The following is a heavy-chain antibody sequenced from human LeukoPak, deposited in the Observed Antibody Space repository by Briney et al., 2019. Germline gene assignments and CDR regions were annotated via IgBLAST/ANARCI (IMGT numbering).Heavy chain of an antibody. J-gene: IGHJ4*02. CDR3: ARGGYNWNYGFDY. V-gene: IGHV3-30*03. Sequence: PGRSLRLSCAASGFSFSRSGIHWVRQAPGKGLEWVAVISYDGSDKYYADSVKGRFTISRDNSKNTLYLQMSSLRPEDTAVYYCARGGYNWNYGFDYWGQGALVTVSS. D-gene: IGHD1-7*01. CDR1: GFSFSRSG. CDR2: ISYDGSDK.